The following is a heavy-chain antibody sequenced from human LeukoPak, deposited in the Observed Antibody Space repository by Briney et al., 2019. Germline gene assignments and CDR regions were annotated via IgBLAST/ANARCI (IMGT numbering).Heavy chain of an antibody. D-gene: IGHD6-13*01. V-gene: IGHV1-18*01. CDR3: ARTEIAVAGTGGDYYYYYGMDV. J-gene: IGHJ6*02. Sequence: ASVEVSCKASGYTFTSYGISWVRQAPGQGLEWMGCISADNGDTNYAQNLQGRVTMTTDTSTSTAYMELRSLRSDDSAVYYCARTEIAVAGTGGDYYYYYGMDVWGQGTTVTVSS. CDR2: ISADNGDT. CDR1: GYTFTSYG.